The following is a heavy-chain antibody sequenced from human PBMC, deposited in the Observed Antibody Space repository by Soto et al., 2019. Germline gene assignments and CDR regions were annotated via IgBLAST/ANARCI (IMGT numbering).Heavy chain of an antibody. CDR3: AKEGSSFYFYYGMDV. CDR2: MSGSGGRT. J-gene: IGHJ6*02. D-gene: IGHD3-10*01. Sequence: EVQLLESGGGLVQPGGSLRLSCVASGFTFSNFAMSWVRQAPGKGLGGVSGMSGSGGRTYYADSVKGRFTIFRDNSQNTLYLQMNSRRVEDTAIYYCAKEGSSFYFYYGMDVWGQGSTVAV. CDR1: GFTFSNFA. V-gene: IGHV3-23*01.